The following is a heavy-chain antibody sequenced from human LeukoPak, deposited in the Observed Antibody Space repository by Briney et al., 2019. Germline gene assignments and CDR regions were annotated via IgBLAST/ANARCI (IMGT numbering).Heavy chain of an antibody. CDR1: GFTFSSYA. CDR3: AKYDYGGNPNEYYFDY. J-gene: IGHJ4*02. D-gene: IGHD4-23*01. Sequence: PEGSLRLSCAASGFTFSSYAMSWVRQAPGKGLEWVSTIGDNGDSTYYADSVKGRFTISRDNSKNTLDLQMNSLRAQDTAVYYCAKYDYGGNPNEYYFDYWGQGTLVTVSS. CDR2: IGDNGDST. V-gene: IGHV3-23*01.